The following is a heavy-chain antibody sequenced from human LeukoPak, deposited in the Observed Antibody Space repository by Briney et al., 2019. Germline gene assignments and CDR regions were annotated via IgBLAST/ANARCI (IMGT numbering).Heavy chain of an antibody. J-gene: IGHJ4*02. CDR1: GFTFSSYA. D-gene: IGHD2-2*01. V-gene: IGHV3-23*01. CDR2: ISGSGGST. CDR3: ATEDSYCSSTSCYGRADY. Sequence: PGGSLRLSCAASGFTFSSYAMSWVRQAPGKGLEWVSAISGSGGSTHYADSVKGRFTISRDNSKNTLYLQMNSLRAVDTAVYYCATEDSYCSSTSCYGRADYWGQGTLVTVSS.